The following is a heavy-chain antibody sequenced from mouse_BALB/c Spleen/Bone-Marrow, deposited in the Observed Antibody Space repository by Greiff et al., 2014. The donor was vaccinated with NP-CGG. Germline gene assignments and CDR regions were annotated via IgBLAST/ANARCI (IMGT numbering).Heavy chain of an antibody. CDR3: ARTGYDYYFDY. V-gene: IGHV1-69*01. CDR1: GYTFTDYW. Sequence: VQLQQSGAELVMPGASVKMSCKASGYTFTDYWMHRVKQRPGQGLEWIGAIDTSDSYTSYNQKFKGKATLTEDESSSTAYMQLSSLTSEDSAVYYCARTGYDYYFDYWGQGTTLTVSS. CDR2: IDTSDSYT. D-gene: IGHD2-4*01. J-gene: IGHJ2*01.